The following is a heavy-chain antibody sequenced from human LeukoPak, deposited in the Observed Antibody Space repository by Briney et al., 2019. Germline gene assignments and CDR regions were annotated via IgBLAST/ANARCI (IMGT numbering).Heavy chain of an antibody. CDR3: ARAPVIMVRGVVMPNNKGEIAYYFDF. D-gene: IGHD3-10*01. J-gene: IGHJ4*02. CDR2: IYSSGSI. Sequence: SETLSLTCTVSGGSISSYYWSWIRQPAGKGLEWIGRIYSSGSINYNPSLKSRVTMSVDTSKNQFSLKLTSVTAADMAVYYCARAPVIMVRGVVMPNNKGEIAYYFDFWGQGTLVTVSS. V-gene: IGHV4-4*07. CDR1: GGSISSYY.